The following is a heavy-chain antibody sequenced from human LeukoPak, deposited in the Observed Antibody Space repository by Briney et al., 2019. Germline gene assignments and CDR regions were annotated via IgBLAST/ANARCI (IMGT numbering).Heavy chain of an antibody. Sequence: SENLSLTCTVSGDSLSSHYWSWIRQPPGKGLEWIGYIYGSGRTHYDPSLRSRVTISEDTSKNQFSLKLTSVTAADTAVYYCARNVGWYSHDSWGQGTLVTVSS. V-gene: IGHV4-59*08. CDR2: IYGSGRT. CDR1: GDSLSSHY. D-gene: IGHD6-19*01. CDR3: ARNVGWYSHDS. J-gene: IGHJ4*02.